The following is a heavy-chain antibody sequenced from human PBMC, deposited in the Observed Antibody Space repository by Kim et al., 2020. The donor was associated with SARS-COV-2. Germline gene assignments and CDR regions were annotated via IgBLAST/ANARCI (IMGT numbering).Heavy chain of an antibody. V-gene: IGHV3-21*01. Sequence: GGSLRLSCAASGFTFSSYSMNWVRQAPGKGLEWVSSISSSSSYIYYADSVKGRFTISRDNAKNSLYLQMNSLRAEDTAVYYCARDPNKGVAGPTDYWGQGTLVTVSS. CDR1: GFTFSSYS. J-gene: IGHJ4*02. D-gene: IGHD6-19*01. CDR3: ARDPNKGVAGPTDY. CDR2: ISSSSSYI.